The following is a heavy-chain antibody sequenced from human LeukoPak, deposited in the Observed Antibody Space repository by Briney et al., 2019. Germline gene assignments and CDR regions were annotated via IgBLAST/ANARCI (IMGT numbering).Heavy chain of an antibody. CDR2: IYYSGST. Sequence: SETLSLTCTVSGGSISSGGYYWSWIRQHPGKGLEWIGYIYYSGSTYYNPSLKSRVTISVDTSKNQFSLKLSSVTAADTAVYYCARDDSSGPLAFDIWGRGTIVTVSP. V-gene: IGHV4-31*03. J-gene: IGHJ3*02. CDR3: ARDDSSGPLAFDI. D-gene: IGHD3-22*01. CDR1: GGSISSGGYY.